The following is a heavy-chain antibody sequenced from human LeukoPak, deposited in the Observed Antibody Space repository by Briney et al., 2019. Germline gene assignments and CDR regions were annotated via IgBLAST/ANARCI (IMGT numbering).Heavy chain of an antibody. D-gene: IGHD2-2*01. J-gene: IGHJ4*02. CDR2: IIPILGIA. Sequence: SVKVSCKASGGTFSSYAISWVRQGPGQGLEWMGGIIPILGIATYAQKFQGRVTITAYKSTSTAYMELSSLRSEDTAVYYCAPQGVPAANGNYWGQGTLVTVSS. V-gene: IGHV1-69*10. CDR3: APQGVPAANGNY. CDR1: GGTFSSYA.